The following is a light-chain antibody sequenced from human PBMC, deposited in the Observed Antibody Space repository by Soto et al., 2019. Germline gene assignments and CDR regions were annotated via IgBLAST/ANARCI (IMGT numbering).Light chain of an antibody. V-gene: IGKV3-15*01. CDR3: QAFGRT. CDR2: DTS. Sequence: EIVMTQSPVTLAVSPGERATLSCRASQSVSSKLAWYQQKPGQAPRLLIYDTSTRATGIPDRFSGSGSVTDFTLTISRLEPEDFAMYYCQAFGRTFGQGTKVDIK. J-gene: IGKJ1*01. CDR1: QSVSSK.